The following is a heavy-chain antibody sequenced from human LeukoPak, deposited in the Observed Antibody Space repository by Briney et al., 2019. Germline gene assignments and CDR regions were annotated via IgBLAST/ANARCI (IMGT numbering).Heavy chain of an antibody. CDR1: GFTFSTYS. CDR3: AKAVAVALDY. CDR2: ISHSGRST. D-gene: IGHD6-19*01. Sequence: GGSLRLSCAASGFTFSTYSMNWVRQAPGKGLEWVSAISHSGRSTYYADSVKGRFTISRDNSKNTLYLEMNSLRADDTAVYYCAKAVAVALDYWGQGTLVTVSS. V-gene: IGHV3-23*01. J-gene: IGHJ4*02.